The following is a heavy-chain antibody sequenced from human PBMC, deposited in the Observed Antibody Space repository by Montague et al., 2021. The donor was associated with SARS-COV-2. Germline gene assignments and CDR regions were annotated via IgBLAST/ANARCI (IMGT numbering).Heavy chain of an antibody. Sequence: SETLSLTCAVYGGSFGDDHWSWIRQPPGKGLEWIGDIKQSGRTXXXPSXXXRVTISVDTSKNQFSLKLTSVTAAGTAVYFCARGHLSVSMIVVVFTSASYYFDYWGQGAQVIVSS. J-gene: IGHJ4*02. CDR1: GGSFGDDH. V-gene: IGHV4-34*01. CDR2: IKQSGRT. CDR3: ARGHLSVSMIVVVFTSASYYFDY. D-gene: IGHD3-22*01.